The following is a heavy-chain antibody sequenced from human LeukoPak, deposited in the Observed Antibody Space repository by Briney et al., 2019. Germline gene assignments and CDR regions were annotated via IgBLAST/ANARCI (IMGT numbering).Heavy chain of an antibody. V-gene: IGHV3-23*01. J-gene: IGHJ3*02. CDR2: ISGSGGST. CDR3: AKVSCGGDCFGAFDI. D-gene: IGHD2-21*02. CDR1: GFTFSSYA. Sequence: GGSLRLSCAASGFTFSSYAMSWVRQAPGKGLESVSAISGSGGSTYYADSVKGRFTISRDNSKNTLYLQMNSLRAEDTAVYYCAKVSCGGDCFGAFDIWGQGTMVTVSS.